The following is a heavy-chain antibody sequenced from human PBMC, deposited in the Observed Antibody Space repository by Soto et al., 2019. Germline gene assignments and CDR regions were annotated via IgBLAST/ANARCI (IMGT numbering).Heavy chain of an antibody. V-gene: IGHV3-30*18. Sequence: XVSLRLSGAASGFTFSSYGMHWVRQAPGKGLEWVAFISHDGSNKYYGDSMKGRIAMSRDNSKSTLYLQMSSLRAEDTAVYYCTKRRNVLRFLEWSSGMEVWGQGTTVTVSS. CDR3: TKRRNVLRFLEWSSGMEV. J-gene: IGHJ6*02. CDR1: GFTFSSYG. CDR2: ISHDGSNK. D-gene: IGHD3-3*01.